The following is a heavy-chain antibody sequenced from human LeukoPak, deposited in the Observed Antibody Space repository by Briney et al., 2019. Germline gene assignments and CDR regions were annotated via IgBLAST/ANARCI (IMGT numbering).Heavy chain of an antibody. D-gene: IGHD4-17*01. J-gene: IGHJ6*02. CDR1: GGSISSYY. Sequence: SETLSLTCTVSGGSISSYYWSWIRQPPGKGLEWIGYIYYSGSTNYNPSLKSRVTISVDTSKNQFSLKLSSVTAADTAVYYCARVYPYGDPYGMDVWGQGTTVTVSS. V-gene: IGHV4-59*01. CDR2: IYYSGST. CDR3: ARVYPYGDPYGMDV.